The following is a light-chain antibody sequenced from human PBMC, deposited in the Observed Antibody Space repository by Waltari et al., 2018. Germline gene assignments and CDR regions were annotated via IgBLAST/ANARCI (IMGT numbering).Light chain of an antibody. CDR2: DAS. CDR3: QQYNDWPPGYT. J-gene: IGKJ2*01. CDR1: QSVSSN. V-gene: IGKV3-15*01. Sequence: EIVMTQSPGTLSVSPGERATLSFRASQSVSSNLAWYQQKPGQAPRLLIHDASTRATGVPARFSGSGSGTEFTLTISSLQSEDFAVYYCQQYNDWPPGYTFGQGTKLEI.